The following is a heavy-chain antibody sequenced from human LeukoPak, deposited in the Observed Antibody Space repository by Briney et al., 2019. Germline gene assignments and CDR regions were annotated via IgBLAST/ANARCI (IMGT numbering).Heavy chain of an antibody. CDR3: AREPKGTFGPEDY. J-gene: IGHJ4*02. Sequence: PGGPLRLSCAASGFTVSSNYMSWVRQAPGKGLEWVSLIYSGGSTYYADSAKGRFTISRDNSKNTLYLQMNSLRAEDTAIYYCAREPKGTFGPEDYWGQGTLVTVSS. D-gene: IGHD3-3*02. CDR2: IYSGGST. V-gene: IGHV3-66*01. CDR1: GFTVSSNY.